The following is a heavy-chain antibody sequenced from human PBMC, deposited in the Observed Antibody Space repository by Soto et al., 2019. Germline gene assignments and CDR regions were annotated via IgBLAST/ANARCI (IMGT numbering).Heavy chain of an antibody. CDR3: ARDLSAVTNAFDI. CDR1: GFTVSSNY. CDR2: IYSGGST. D-gene: IGHD6-25*01. V-gene: IGHV3-66*01. J-gene: IGHJ3*02. Sequence: GGSLRLSCAASGFTVSSNYMSWVRQAPGKGLEWVSVIYSGGSTYYADSVKGRSTISRDNAKNTLCLQMNSLRAEDTAVYYCARDLSAVTNAFDIGGQGTRFTVS.